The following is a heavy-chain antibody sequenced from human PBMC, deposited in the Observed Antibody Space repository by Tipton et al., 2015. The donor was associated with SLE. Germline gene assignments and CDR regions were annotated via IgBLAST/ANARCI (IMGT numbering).Heavy chain of an antibody. J-gene: IGHJ4*02. D-gene: IGHD3-22*01. CDR2: IRYDGSNK. Sequence: SLRLSCAASGFTSSSYGMHWVRQAPGKGLEWVAFIRYDGSNKYYADSVKGRFTISRDNSKNTLYLQMNSLRAEDTAVYYCAKDQYYDSSGYPDYWGQGTLVTVSS. CDR1: GFTSSSYG. CDR3: AKDQYYDSSGYPDY. V-gene: IGHV3-30*02.